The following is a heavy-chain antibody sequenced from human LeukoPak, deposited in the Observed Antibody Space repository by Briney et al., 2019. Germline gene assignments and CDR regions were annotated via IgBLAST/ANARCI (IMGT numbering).Heavy chain of an antibody. CDR2: IYYSGST. CDR1: GGSISSSSYY. V-gene: IGHV4-61*01. J-gene: IGHJ3*02. D-gene: IGHD2/OR15-2a*01. CDR3: ASNTAGGLAFDI. Sequence: SETLSLTCTVSGGSISSSSYYWSWIRQPPGKGLEWIGYIYYSGSTNYNPSLKSRVTISVDTSKNQFSLKLSSVTAADTAVYYCASNTAGGLAFDIWGQGTMVTVSS.